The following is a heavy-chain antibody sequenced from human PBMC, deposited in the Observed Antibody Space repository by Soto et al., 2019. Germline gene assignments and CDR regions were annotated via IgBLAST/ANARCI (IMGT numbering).Heavy chain of an antibody. CDR3: ARRSYDFWSGYRYYYYMDV. Sequence: QLQLQESGPGLVKPSETLSLTCTVSGGSISSSSSYWGWIRQPPGKGLEWIGGIYYSGSTYYNPSLKSRVTISVDTSKNQFSLKLSSVTAADTAVYYCARRSYDFWSGYRYYYYMDVWGKGTTVTVSS. V-gene: IGHV4-39*01. CDR1: GGSISSSSSY. CDR2: IYYSGST. J-gene: IGHJ6*03. D-gene: IGHD3-3*01.